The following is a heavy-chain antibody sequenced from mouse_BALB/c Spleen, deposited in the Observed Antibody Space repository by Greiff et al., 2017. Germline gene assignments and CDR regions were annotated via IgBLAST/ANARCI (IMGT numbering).Heavy chain of an antibody. D-gene: IGHD1-1*01. Sequence: DVKLVESGGGLVQPGGSLKLSCAASGFTFSSYTMSWVRQTPEKRLEWVAYISNGGGSTYYPDTVKGRFTISRDNAKNTLYLQMSSLKSEDTAMYYCAKSFYYGSGYFDVWGAGTTVTVSS. J-gene: IGHJ1*01. V-gene: IGHV5-12-2*01. CDR1: GFTFSSYT. CDR2: ISNGGGST. CDR3: AKSFYYGSGYFDV.